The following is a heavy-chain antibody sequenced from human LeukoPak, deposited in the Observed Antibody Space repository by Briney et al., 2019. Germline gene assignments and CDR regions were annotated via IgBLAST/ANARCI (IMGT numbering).Heavy chain of an antibody. D-gene: IGHD3-10*01. CDR1: GLTFRDAW. V-gene: IGHV3-15*01. CDR2: IKSNANGGTT. Sequence: GGSLRLSCVVSGLTFRDAWLSWVRQAPGKGLEWLGRIKSNANGGTTDYPAPVKGRFIISRDDSENTLYLQMNSLKTEDTAVYYCTWLNTIRGPPYSWGQGPLVTVSS. CDR3: TWLNTIRGPPYS. J-gene: IGHJ5*01.